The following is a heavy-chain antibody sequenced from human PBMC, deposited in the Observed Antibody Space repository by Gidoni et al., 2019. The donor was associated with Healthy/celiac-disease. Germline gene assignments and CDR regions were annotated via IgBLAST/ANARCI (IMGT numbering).Heavy chain of an antibody. CDR1: GFTFGDYA. Sequence: EVQLVESGGGLVQPGRSLRLSCTASGFTFGDYAMSWFRQAPGKGLEWVGFIRSKAYGGTTEYAASVKGRFTISRDDSKSIAYLQMNSLKTEDTAVYYCHVSYDYEDAFDIWGQGTMVTVSS. V-gene: IGHV3-49*03. J-gene: IGHJ3*02. D-gene: IGHD3-16*01. CDR3: HVSYDYEDAFDI. CDR2: IRSKAYGGTT.